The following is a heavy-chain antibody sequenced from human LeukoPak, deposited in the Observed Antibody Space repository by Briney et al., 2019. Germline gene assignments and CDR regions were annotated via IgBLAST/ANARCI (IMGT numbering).Heavy chain of an antibody. Sequence: GGSLRLSCAASGFTFSSYAMNWVRRAPGKGLEWVSGFDDSGGSTYYADSVKGRFTISRDNSKNTLFLQMNSLRAEDTAVYYCVKSRGSNTRCYDYWGQGTLVTVSS. D-gene: IGHD2-2*01. CDR3: VKSRGSNTRCYDY. CDR2: FDDSGGST. V-gene: IGHV3-23*01. J-gene: IGHJ4*02. CDR1: GFTFSSYA.